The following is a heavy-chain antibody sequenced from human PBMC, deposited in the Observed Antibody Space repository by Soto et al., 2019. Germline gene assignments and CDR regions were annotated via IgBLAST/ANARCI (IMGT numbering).Heavy chain of an antibody. CDR1: GGTFSSYA. CDR3: ARARRLAYCGGDCYPPGWFDP. J-gene: IGHJ5*02. D-gene: IGHD2-21*02. V-gene: IGHV1-69*13. Sequence: SVKVSCKASGGTFSSYAISWVRQAPGQGLEWMGGIIPIFGTANYAQKFQGRVTITADESTSTAYMELSSLRSEDTAVYYCARARRLAYCGGDCYPPGWFDPWGQGTLVTVPQ. CDR2: IIPIFGTA.